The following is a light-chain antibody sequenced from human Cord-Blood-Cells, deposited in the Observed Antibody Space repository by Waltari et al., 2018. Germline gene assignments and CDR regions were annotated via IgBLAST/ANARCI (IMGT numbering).Light chain of an antibody. CDR2: GKN. Sequence: SSELTQDPAVSVALGQTVRITCQGDSLRSYYASWYQQKPGQAPVRVISGKNNRPSGIPDRFSGSSSGNTASLTITGAQAEDEADYYCNSRDSSGNHLVFGGGTKLTVL. CDR3: NSRDSSGNHLV. J-gene: IGLJ2*01. CDR1: SLRSYY. V-gene: IGLV3-19*01.